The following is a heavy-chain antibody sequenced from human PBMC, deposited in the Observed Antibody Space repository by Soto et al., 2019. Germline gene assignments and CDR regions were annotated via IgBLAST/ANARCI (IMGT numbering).Heavy chain of an antibody. CDR1: GGSISSGGYS. Sequence: QLQLQESGSGLVKPSQTLSLTCAVSGGSISSGGYSWSWIRQPPGKGLECIGYIYHSGSTYYNPSLKSRVTISVDRSKNQFSLKLSSVTAADTAVYYCARENNVLPGGYFDYWGQGTLVTVSS. J-gene: IGHJ4*02. CDR3: ARENNVLPGGYFDY. D-gene: IGHD3-10*01. CDR2: IYHSGST. V-gene: IGHV4-30-2*01.